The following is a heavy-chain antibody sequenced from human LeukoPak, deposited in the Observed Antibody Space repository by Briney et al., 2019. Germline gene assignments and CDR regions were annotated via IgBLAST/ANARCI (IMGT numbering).Heavy chain of an antibody. V-gene: IGHV3-15*04. Sequence: PGGSLRLSCAASGFTFNNAWMSWVRQAPGKGLEWIGRIETKIDGGTTDYAAPVKGRFTISRDDSKNTLYLQMNSLKTEDTAVYYCTTERVDSSGYYGSFRRECFQHWGQGTLVTVSS. D-gene: IGHD3-22*01. CDR1: GFTFNNAW. CDR3: TTERVDSSGYYGSFRRECFQH. CDR2: IETKIDGGTT. J-gene: IGHJ1*01.